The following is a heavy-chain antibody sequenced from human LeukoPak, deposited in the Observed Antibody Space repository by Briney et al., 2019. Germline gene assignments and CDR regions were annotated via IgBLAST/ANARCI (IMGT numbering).Heavy chain of an antibody. Sequence: SETLSLTCTVSGYSISSGYYWGWIRQPPGKGLEWIGSIYHSGSTYHNSSLKSRVTISVDTSQNQFSLKLSSVTAADTAMYYCAGYTDYVSYWGQGTLVTVSS. J-gene: IGHJ4*02. CDR1: GYSISSGYY. CDR2: IYHSGST. D-gene: IGHD4-17*01. CDR3: AGYTDYVSY. V-gene: IGHV4-38-2*02.